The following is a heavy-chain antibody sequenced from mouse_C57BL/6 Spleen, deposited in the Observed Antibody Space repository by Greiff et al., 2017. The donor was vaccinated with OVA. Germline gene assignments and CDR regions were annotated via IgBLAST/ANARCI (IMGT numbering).Heavy chain of an antibody. CDR1: GFTFSDAW. Sequence: EVKVEESGGGLVQPGGSMKLSCAASGFTFSDAWMDWVRQSPEKGLEWVAEIRNKANNHATYYAESVKGRFTISRDDSKSSVYLQMNSLRAEDTGIYYCTRQWYSNYFAWFAYWGQGTLVTVSA. CDR3: TRQWYSNYFAWFAY. D-gene: IGHD2-5*01. V-gene: IGHV6-6*01. CDR2: IRNKANNHAT. J-gene: IGHJ3*01.